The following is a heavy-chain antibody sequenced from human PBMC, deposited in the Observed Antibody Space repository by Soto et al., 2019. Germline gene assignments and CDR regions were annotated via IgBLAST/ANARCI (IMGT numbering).Heavy chain of an antibody. V-gene: IGHV3-11*01. CDR2: ITSSGDAI. D-gene: IGHD3-22*01. Sequence: GSLRLSCAASGFTFSDYYMSWIRQAPGKGLEWVSYITSSGDAIYYAGSVKGRFTISRDNAKNSLYLQMNSLRADDTAVYYCARDQGYYDSSGYFHSWGQGILVTVSS. J-gene: IGHJ4*02. CDR3: ARDQGYYDSSGYFHS. CDR1: GFTFSDYY.